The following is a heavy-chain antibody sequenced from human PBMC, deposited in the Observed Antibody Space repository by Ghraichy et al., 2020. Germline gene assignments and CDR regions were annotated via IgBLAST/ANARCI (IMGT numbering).Heavy chain of an antibody. CDR1: GFTFSSYA. CDR3: ARYSGSYSYFDY. CDR2: ISYGGNNK. V-gene: IGHV3-30*04. D-gene: IGHD1-26*01. Sequence: GESLNISCAASGFTFSSYAIHWVRQAPGEGLEWVALISYGGNNKYYADSVKGRFTISRDISKNTLYLQMNSLRAEDTDVYYCARYSGSYSYFDYWGQGTLFTVSS. J-gene: IGHJ4*02.